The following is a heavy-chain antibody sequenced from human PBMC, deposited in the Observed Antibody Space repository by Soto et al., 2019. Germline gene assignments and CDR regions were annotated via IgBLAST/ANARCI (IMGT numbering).Heavy chain of an antibody. CDR1: GGSFSSYY. D-gene: IGHD3-3*01. CDR2: INHSGST. J-gene: IGHJ5*02. CDR3: ARGEPRFMEWLLLSEYFDP. Sequence: SETLSPTCAFYGGSFSSYYWSWIRQPPGKGLEWIGVINHSGSTNYDPSLKSRVTISIDTSKNQVSLTLSSVTAADTAVYYCARGEPRFMEWLLLSEYFDPWGQGTLVTVSS. V-gene: IGHV4-34*01.